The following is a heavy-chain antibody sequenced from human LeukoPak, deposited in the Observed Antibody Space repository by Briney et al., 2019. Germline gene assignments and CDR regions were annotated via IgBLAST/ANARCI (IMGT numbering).Heavy chain of an antibody. D-gene: IGHD4-23*01. CDR1: GGSISSSSYY. V-gene: IGHV4-39*07. Sequence: SETLSLTCTVSGGSISSSSYYWGWIRQPPGKGLEWIGSIYYSGSTNYNPSLKSRVTISVDTSKNQFSLKLSSVTAADTAVYYCASSDYGGNGEFGYWGQGTLVTVSS. CDR2: IYYSGST. J-gene: IGHJ4*02. CDR3: ASSDYGGNGEFGY.